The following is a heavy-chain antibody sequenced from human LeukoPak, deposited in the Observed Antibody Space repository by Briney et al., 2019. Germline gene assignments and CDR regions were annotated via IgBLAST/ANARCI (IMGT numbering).Heavy chain of an antibody. D-gene: IGHD1-26*01. V-gene: IGHV3-33*06. CDR3: AKEAGNSGSYYYYYMDV. CDR2: IWYDGSNK. CDR1: GFTFNNYG. Sequence: GGSLRLSCAASGFTFNNYGMHWVRQAPGKGLEWVAVIWYDGSNKYYADSVKGRFTISRDNSKNTLYLQTNSLRAEDTAVYYCAKEAGNSGSYYYYYMDVWGKGTTITVSS. J-gene: IGHJ6*03.